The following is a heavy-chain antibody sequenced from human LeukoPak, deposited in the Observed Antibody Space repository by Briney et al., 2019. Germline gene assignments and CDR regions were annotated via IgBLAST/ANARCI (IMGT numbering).Heavy chain of an antibody. CDR3: AYLVGATSFDY. CDR2: INPSGGST. D-gene: IGHD1-26*01. Sequence: ASVKVSCKASGYTFTSYYMHWVRQAPGQGLEWMGIINPSGGSTSYAQKFQGRVTMTRDTSTSTVYMELSSLRSEDAAVYYCAYLVGATSFDYWGQGTLVTVSS. CDR1: GYTFTSYY. J-gene: IGHJ4*02. V-gene: IGHV1-46*01.